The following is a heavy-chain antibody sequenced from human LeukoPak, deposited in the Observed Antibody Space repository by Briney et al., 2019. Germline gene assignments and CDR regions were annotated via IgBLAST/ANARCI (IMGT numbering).Heavy chain of an antibody. Sequence: GGSLRLSCAVSGFTFSSYAISWVRQAPGKGLEWVSAISNNGRTYYAESAKGRFTISRGNSKNTVHLQMNSLRAEDTAVYYCTKESPYAVRGTGRLYYFDYWGQGALVTVSS. CDR3: TKESPYAVRGTGRLYYFDY. CDR1: GFTFSSYA. J-gene: IGHJ4*02. V-gene: IGHV3-23*01. D-gene: IGHD6-19*01. CDR2: ISNNGRT.